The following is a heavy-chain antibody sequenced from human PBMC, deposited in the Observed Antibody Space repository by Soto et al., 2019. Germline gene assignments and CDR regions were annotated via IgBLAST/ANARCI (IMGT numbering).Heavy chain of an antibody. CDR2: IYSTGST. J-gene: IGHJ4*02. CDR1: SGSFSTYY. Sequence: PSATLSLTCTVSSGSFSTYYWSWIRQPAGKGLEWIGRIYSTGSTLYNPSLKSRITMSVDTSKNQFSLKLSSVTAADTAVYYCAGGAAADYFDYWGQGTLVTVSS. D-gene: IGHD6-13*01. V-gene: IGHV4-4*07. CDR3: AGGAAADYFDY.